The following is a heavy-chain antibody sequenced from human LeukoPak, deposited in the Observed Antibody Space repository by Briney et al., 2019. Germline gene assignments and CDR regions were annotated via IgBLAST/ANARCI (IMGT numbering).Heavy chain of an antibody. Sequence: GGTLRLSCAASGFTFSSYGMSWVRQAPGKGLEWVSAISGSGGSTYYADSVKGRFTISRDNSKNTLYLQMNSLRAEDTAVYYCAKEFRGATGNFDYWGQGTLVTVSS. V-gene: IGHV3-23*01. CDR2: ISGSGGST. CDR1: GFTFSSYG. J-gene: IGHJ4*02. D-gene: IGHD1-26*01. CDR3: AKEFRGATGNFDY.